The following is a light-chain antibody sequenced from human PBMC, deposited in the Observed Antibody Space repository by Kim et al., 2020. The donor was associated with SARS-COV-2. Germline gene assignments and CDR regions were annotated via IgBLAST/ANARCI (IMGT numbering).Light chain of an antibody. CDR3: QSYDSSLSIWV. Sequence: QKVTISCTGSSSNIGAGYDVHWYQELPGTAPKVLISGNSNRPPGIPDRFSGSKSGTSASLAINGLQTEDEAVYSCQSYDSSLSIWVFGGGTKLTVL. J-gene: IGLJ3*02. CDR1: SSNIGAGYD. CDR2: GNS. V-gene: IGLV1-40*01.